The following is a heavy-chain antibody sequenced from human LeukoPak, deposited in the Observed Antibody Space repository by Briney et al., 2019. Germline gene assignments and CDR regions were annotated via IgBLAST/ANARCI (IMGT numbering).Heavy chain of an antibody. D-gene: IGHD3-16*02. J-gene: IGHJ3*02. V-gene: IGHV4-59*12. CDR2: IYYSGST. CDR1: GGSISSYY. CDR3: ARSNYVWGSYRPRQSDAFDI. Sequence: PSETLSLTCTVSGGSISSYYWSWIRQPPGKGLEWIGYIYYSGSTNYNPSLKSRVTISVDTSKNQFSLKLSSVTAADTAVYYCARSNYVWGSYRPRQSDAFDIWGQGTMVTVSS.